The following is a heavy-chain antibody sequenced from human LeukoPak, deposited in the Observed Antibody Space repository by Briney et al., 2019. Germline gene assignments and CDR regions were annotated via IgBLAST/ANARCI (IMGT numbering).Heavy chain of an antibody. CDR3: SGTLGELSFYDY. CDR1: GFTFSSYR. D-gene: IGHD3-16*02. V-gene: IGHV3-23*01. Sequence: PGGSLRLSCAASGFTFSSYRMNWVRQAPGKGLEWVSVIRGSGGSTYYADSVKGRFTISRDNSKSIAHLQLNSLKTEDTAVYYCSGTLGELSFYDYWGQGTLVTVSS. CDR2: IRGSGGST. J-gene: IGHJ4*02.